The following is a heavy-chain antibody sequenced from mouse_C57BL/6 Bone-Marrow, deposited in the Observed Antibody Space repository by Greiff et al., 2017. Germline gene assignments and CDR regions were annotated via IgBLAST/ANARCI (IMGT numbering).Heavy chain of an antibody. CDR1: GYTFTSYW. D-gene: IGHD2-4*01. CDR3: AISGDYDVGAWFAY. CDR2: IYPSDSET. V-gene: IGHV1-61*01. J-gene: IGHJ3*01. Sequence: QVQLQQPGAELVRPGSSVKLSCKASGYTFTSYWMDWVKQRPGQGLEWIGNIYPSDSETHYNQKFKDKATLTVDTSSSTAYMQLSSLTSEDSAVYYCAISGDYDVGAWFAYWGQGTLVTVSA.